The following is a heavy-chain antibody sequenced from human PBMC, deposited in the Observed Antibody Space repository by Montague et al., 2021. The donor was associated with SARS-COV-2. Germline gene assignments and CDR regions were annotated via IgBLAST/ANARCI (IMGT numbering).Heavy chain of an antibody. CDR2: IDHSGST. Sequence: LRLSCAASGFTFSSYSMNWVRQPPGKGLEWIGEIDHSGSTNYNPSLKSRVTISVDTSKNQFSLKLSSVTAADTAVYYCARDQGYNWNYYYYYGMDVWGQGTTVTVSS. CDR3: ARDQGYNWNYYYYYGMDV. V-gene: IGHV4-34*01. D-gene: IGHD1-20*01. CDR1: GFTFSSYS. J-gene: IGHJ6*02.